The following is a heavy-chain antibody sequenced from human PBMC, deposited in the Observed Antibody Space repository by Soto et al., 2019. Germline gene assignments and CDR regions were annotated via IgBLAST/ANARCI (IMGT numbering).Heavy chain of an antibody. V-gene: IGHV3-48*01. CDR2: ISSSSSTI. CDR3: ARDRLEWWSNGAFDI. J-gene: IGHJ3*02. D-gene: IGHD2-15*01. Sequence: GGSLRLSCAASGFTFSSYSMNWVRQAPGKGLEWVSYISSSSSTIYYADSVKGRFTISRDNAKNSLYLQMNSLRAEGTAVYYCARDRLEWWSNGAFDIWGQGTMVTVSS. CDR1: GFTFSSYS.